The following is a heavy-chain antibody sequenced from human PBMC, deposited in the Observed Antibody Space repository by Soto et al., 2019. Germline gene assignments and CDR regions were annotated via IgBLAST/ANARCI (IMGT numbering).Heavy chain of an antibody. CDR3: ARESPLYGGTTGHFDY. J-gene: IGHJ4*02. CDR2: IIPISGTS. CDR1: GGTFSRYA. Sequence: QVQLVQSGAEVRKPGSSVKVSCKAFGGTFSRYAFSWVRQAPGQGLEWMGRIIPISGTSNYAQKFHGRVTLTADKYTPTAYREVSGLSSDDAAVYYCARESPLYGGTTGHFDYLGQGTLVTVSS. D-gene: IGHD2-15*01. V-gene: IGHV1-69*06.